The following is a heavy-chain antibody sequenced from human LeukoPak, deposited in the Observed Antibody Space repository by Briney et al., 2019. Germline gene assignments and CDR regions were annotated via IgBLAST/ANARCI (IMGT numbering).Heavy chain of an antibody. J-gene: IGHJ4*02. CDR2: VYYSGST. Sequence: SETLSLTCTVSGGSISSSYYYWGWIRQPPGKGLEWIGSVYYSGSTYYNPSLKSRVTISVDTSKTQFSLKLSSVTAADTAVYYCARRYSSGWYYFDYWGQGTLVTVSS. CDR1: GGSISSSYYY. CDR3: ARRYSSGWYYFDY. D-gene: IGHD6-19*01. V-gene: IGHV4-39*01.